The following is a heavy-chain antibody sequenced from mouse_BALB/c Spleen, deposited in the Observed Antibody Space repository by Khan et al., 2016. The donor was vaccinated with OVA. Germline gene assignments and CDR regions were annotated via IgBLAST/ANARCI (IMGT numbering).Heavy chain of an antibody. CDR3: AREWGAWFAY. J-gene: IGHJ3*01. CDR1: GYTFTAYY. Sequence: QVQLQQSGAELARPGASVKLSCKASGYTFTAYYIAWVKQRTGQGLEWIGEINPGSGNSYYNEKFKGKATLTADKSSNTAFVQLSSLTSDDSAVYFCAREWGAWFAYWGQGTLVTVSA. CDR2: INPGSGNS. V-gene: IGHV1-77*01.